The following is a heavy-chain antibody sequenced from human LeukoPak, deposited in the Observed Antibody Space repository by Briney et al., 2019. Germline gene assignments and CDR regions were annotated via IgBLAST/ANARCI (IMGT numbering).Heavy chain of an antibody. Sequence: QAGGSLRLSCAASGFTFSSYWMSWVRQAPGKGLEWVANIKQDGSEKYYVDSVKGRFTISRDNAKNSLYLQMNSLRAEDTAVYYCARLRDGYNLLYYYYYMDVWGKGTTVTVSS. V-gene: IGHV3-7*01. D-gene: IGHD5-24*01. CDR2: IKQDGSEK. J-gene: IGHJ6*03. CDR3: ARLRDGYNLLYYYYYMDV. CDR1: GFTFSSYW.